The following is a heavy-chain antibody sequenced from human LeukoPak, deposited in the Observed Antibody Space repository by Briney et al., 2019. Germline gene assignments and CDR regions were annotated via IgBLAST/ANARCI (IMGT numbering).Heavy chain of an antibody. CDR2: IYNSEST. CDR3: ARHCSGGTCPLSFDAFDI. CDR1: GGSISSFY. J-gene: IGHJ3*02. Sequence: PSETLSLTCTVSGGSISSFYWSWIRQPPGKGLEWIGYIYNSESTNYNPSLKSGVTISVDTSKNQFSLMLTSVTASDTAMYYCARHCSGGTCPLSFDAFDIWGQRTMVTVSS. V-gene: IGHV4-59*08. D-gene: IGHD2-15*01.